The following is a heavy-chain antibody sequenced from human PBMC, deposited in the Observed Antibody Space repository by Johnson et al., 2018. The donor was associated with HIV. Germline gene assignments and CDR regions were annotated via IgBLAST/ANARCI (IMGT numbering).Heavy chain of an antibody. V-gene: IGHV3-7*01. D-gene: IGHD6-19*01. CDR1: GFTFSGSW. CDR2: IKEHGSEK. J-gene: IGHJ3*02. CDR3: AKDERAGQWLVLAFDI. Sequence: VQLVESGGGVVQPGRSLRLSCTASGFTFSGSWMSWVRQAPGKGLEWVANIKEHGSEKYYVDSVKGRFTISRDNAKNSLFLQMNNLRAEDTAVYYCAKDERAGQWLVLAFDIWGQGTMVTVSS.